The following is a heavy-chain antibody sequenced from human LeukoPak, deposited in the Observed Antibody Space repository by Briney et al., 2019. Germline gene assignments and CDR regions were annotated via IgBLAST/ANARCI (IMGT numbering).Heavy chain of an antibody. V-gene: IGHV1-2*06. D-gene: IGHD2-2*01. CDR1: GYTFTGYY. Sequence: ASVKVSCKASGYTFTGYYMHWVRQAPGQGLEWMGRINPNSGGTNCAQKFQGRVTMTRDTSISTAYMELSRLRSDDTAVYYCARAKRAYCSSTSCPRFVDYWGQGTLVTVSS. CDR2: INPNSGGT. CDR3: ARAKRAYCSSTSCPRFVDY. J-gene: IGHJ4*02.